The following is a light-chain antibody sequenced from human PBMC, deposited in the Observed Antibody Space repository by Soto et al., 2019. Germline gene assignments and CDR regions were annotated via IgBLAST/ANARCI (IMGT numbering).Light chain of an antibody. J-gene: IGKJ4*01. CDR1: QSISSW. CDR2: KAS. CDR3: KQLKSYPLT. Sequence: DIQMNQSPSTLSASVCDRLTITCRASQSISSWLAWYQQKPGKAPKLLIYKASSLESGAPSKFSGSGSGTEFALTISSLQPEESATYYCKQLKSYPLTVGGGTKVDIK. V-gene: IGKV1-5*03.